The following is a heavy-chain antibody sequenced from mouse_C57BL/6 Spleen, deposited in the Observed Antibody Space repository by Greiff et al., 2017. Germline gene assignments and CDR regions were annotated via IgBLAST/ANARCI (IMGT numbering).Heavy chain of an antibody. V-gene: IGHV1-64*01. CDR2: IPPNSGST. Sequence: QVQLQQPGAELVKPGASVKLSCKASGYTFTSYWMHWVKQRPGQGLEWIGMIPPNSGSTNYNEKFKSKATLTVDKSSSTAYMQLSSLTSEDSAVYYCARVDSSGYVGYWGQGTTLTVSS. CDR3: ARVDSSGYVGY. D-gene: IGHD3-2*02. J-gene: IGHJ2*01. CDR1: GYTFTSYW.